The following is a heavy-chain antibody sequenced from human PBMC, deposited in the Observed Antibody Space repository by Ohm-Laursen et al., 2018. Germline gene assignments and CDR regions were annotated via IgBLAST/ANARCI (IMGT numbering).Heavy chain of an antibody. CDR3: ASPGAVTGNDFESYFDS. V-gene: IGHV4-39*01. Sequence: TLSLTCTASDGSISRSSYYWAWIRQPPGKGLEWIGIISYNGSSHYNASLKSRVTISVDTSAFQFSLRLNSVTAADTAIYFCASPGAVTGNDFESYFDSWGQGILVTVSS. CDR2: ISYNGSS. J-gene: IGHJ4*02. D-gene: IGHD5-12*01. CDR1: DGSISRSSYY.